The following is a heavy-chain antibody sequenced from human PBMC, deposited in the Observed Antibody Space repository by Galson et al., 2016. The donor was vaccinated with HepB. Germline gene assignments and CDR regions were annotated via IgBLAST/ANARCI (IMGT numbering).Heavy chain of an antibody. Sequence: SLRLSCASSGFTFGYYAMTWVRRAPGKGLEWVSDISGAGGTTHYADSVKGRFTISRDNSRDTLYLQMDSLRAADTAVYYCARSLSVDLSPRFGRHFDYWGQGTLVTVSS. CDR3: ARSLSVDLSPRFGRHFDY. V-gene: IGHV3-23*01. D-gene: IGHD3-10*02. CDR2: ISGAGGTT. CDR1: GFTFGYYA. J-gene: IGHJ4*02.